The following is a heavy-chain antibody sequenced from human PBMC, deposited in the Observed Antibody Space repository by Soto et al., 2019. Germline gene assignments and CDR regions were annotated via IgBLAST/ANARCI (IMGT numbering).Heavy chain of an antibody. J-gene: IGHJ4*02. V-gene: IGHV3-30*04. Sequence: QVQLVESGGGVVQPGRSLRLSCAASGFTFTAFAVHWVRQPPGKGLEWVAVISYDGRQSHYADSVRGRLTLSRDNSKNTVFLQMNSLTTDDTAMYYCAKDRYFDSYYFDYWGQGTRVTVSS. D-gene: IGHD3-9*01. CDR1: GFTFTAFA. CDR3: AKDRYFDSYYFDY. CDR2: ISYDGRQS.